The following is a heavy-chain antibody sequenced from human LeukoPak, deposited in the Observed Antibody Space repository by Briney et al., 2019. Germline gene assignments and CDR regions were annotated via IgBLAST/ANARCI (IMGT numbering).Heavy chain of an antibody. CDR1: GYSFTSYW. V-gene: IGHV5-51*01. D-gene: IGHD4-17*01. Sequence: GESLKISCKGSGYSFTSYWIGWVRQMPGKGLEWMGIIYPGDSDTRYSPSFQGQVTISADKSISTAYLQWSSLKASDTAMYYCARHPNYGDYPYYFDYWGQGTLVTVSS. CDR3: ARHPNYGDYPYYFDY. J-gene: IGHJ4*02. CDR2: IYPGDSDT.